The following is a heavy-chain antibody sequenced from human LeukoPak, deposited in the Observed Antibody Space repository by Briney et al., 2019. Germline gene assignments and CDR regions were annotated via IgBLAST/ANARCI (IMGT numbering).Heavy chain of an antibody. D-gene: IGHD6-25*01. V-gene: IGHV1-18*01. Sequence: GASVKVSCKASGYTFTSYGISWVRQAPGQGLEWMGWISAYNGNTNYAQKFQGRVTITADESTSTAYMELSSLRSEDTAVYYCARGVGYSSERNYYYYYYYMDVWGKGTTVTISS. CDR3: ARGVGYSSERNYYYYYYYMDV. CDR2: ISAYNGNT. J-gene: IGHJ6*03. CDR1: GYTFTSYG.